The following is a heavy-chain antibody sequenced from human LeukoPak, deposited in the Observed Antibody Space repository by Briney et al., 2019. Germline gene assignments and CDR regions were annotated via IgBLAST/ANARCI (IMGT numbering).Heavy chain of an antibody. CDR3: ARHSRPGYGGYENAFDI. V-gene: IGHV4-39*01. D-gene: IGHD5-12*01. CDR1: GDSISSTTYY. J-gene: IGHJ3*02. CDR2: IYNSTST. Sequence: PSETLSLTCAVSGDSISSTTYYWDWMRQPPGKGLEWFVNIYNSTSTHDNPSQKRRTTISVYTSKNHLSLRMSSVTAAKTASYFCARHSRPGYGGYENAFDIWGQGTMVTVSS.